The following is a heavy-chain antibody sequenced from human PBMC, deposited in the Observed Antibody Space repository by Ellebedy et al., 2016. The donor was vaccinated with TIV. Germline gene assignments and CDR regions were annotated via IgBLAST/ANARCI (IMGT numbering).Heavy chain of an antibody. J-gene: IGHJ6*02. Sequence: GESLKISCAASGLTFSDYWMTWVRQAPGKGLEWVANIKEDGSEKHYVDSVKGRFTISRDNAKNSLYLQMNSLRAEDAAVYYCAGGGWIYKGLDVWGRGITVAVSS. CDR3: AGGGWIYKGLDV. CDR2: IKEDGSEK. D-gene: IGHD6-19*01. CDR1: GLTFSDYW. V-gene: IGHV3-7*04.